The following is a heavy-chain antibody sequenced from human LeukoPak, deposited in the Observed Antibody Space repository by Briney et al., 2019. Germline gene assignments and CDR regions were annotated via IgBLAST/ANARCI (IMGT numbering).Heavy chain of an antibody. Sequence: LPGGSLRLSCAASGFTFSSYAMSWVRQAPGKGLEWVSAIGGSGGSTYYADSVKGRFTISRDNSKNTLYLQMNSLRAEDTAVYYCAKRDGYNSAFDYWGQGTLVTVSS. J-gene: IGHJ4*02. CDR2: IGGSGGST. CDR1: GFTFSSYA. D-gene: IGHD5-24*01. V-gene: IGHV3-23*01. CDR3: AKRDGYNSAFDY.